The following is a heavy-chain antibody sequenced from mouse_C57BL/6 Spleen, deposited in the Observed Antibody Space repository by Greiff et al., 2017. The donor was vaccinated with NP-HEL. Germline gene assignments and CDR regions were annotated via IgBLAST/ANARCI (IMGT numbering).Heavy chain of an antibody. CDR1: GFTFNTYA. V-gene: IGHV10-3*01. CDR3: VREDWGGLYYYAMDY. J-gene: IGHJ4*01. CDR2: IRSKSSNYAT. D-gene: IGHD4-1*01. Sequence: DVKLQESGGGLVQPKGSLKLSCAASGFTFNTYAMHWVRQAPGKGLEWVARIRSKSSNYATYYADSVKDRFTISRDDSQSMLYLQMNNLKTEDTAMYYCVREDWGGLYYYAMDYWGQGTSVTVSS.